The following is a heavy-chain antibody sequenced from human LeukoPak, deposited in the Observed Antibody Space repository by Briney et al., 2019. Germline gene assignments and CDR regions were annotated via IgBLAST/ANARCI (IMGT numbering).Heavy chain of an antibody. D-gene: IGHD4-17*01. V-gene: IGHV4-39*07. CDR3: AREVPTRLRPHVTEQYAFDI. Sequence: KPSETLSLTCTVSGGSISSSSYYWGWIRQPPGKGLEWIGSIYYSGSTYYNPSLKSRVTISVDTSKNQFSLKLSSVTAADTAVYYCAREVPTRLRPHVTEQYAFDIWGQGTMVTVSS. J-gene: IGHJ3*02. CDR2: IYYSGST. CDR1: GGSISSSSYY.